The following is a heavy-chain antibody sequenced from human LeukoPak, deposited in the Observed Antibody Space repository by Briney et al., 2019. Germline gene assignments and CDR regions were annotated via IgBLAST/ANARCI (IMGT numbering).Heavy chain of an antibody. CDR1: GFTFSSYG. CDR3: AKSSGWYFDY. J-gene: IGHJ4*02. D-gene: IGHD6-19*01. CDR2: ISYDGSNK. V-gene: IGHV3-30*18. Sequence: SGGSLRLSCAASGFTFSSYGMHWVRQAPGKGLEWVAVISYDGSNKYYADSVKGRFTISRDNSKNTLYLQMNSLRAEDTAVYYCAKSSGWYFDYWGQGTLATVSS.